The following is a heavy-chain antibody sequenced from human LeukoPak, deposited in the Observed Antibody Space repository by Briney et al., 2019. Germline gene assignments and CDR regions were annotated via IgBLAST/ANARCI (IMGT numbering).Heavy chain of an antibody. D-gene: IGHD3-16*01. J-gene: IGHJ4*02. CDR3: ARASRLRGYFDY. Sequence: PSQTLSLTCTVSGGSISSGGYYWSWLRQPPGKGLEWIGYIYHSGSTYYNPSLKSRVTISVDRSKNQFSLKLSSVTAADTAVYYCARASRLRGYFDYWGQGTLVTVS. CDR1: GGSISSGGYY. V-gene: IGHV4-30-2*01. CDR2: IYHSGST.